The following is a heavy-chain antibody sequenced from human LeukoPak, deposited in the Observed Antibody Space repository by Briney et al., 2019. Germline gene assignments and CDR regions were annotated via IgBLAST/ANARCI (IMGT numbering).Heavy chain of an antibody. CDR3: ASSGSFRYYYFDY. D-gene: IGHD3-3*01. Sequence: GGSLRLSCAASGFIFSKFDMHWVRQAPGKGLEWVAFIQYDGSNKYYADSVKGRFTISRDNSKNTLYLQMNSLRAEDTAVYYCASSGSFRYYYFDYWGQGTLVTVSS. CDR2: IQYDGSNK. J-gene: IGHJ4*02. V-gene: IGHV3-30*02. CDR1: GFIFSKFD.